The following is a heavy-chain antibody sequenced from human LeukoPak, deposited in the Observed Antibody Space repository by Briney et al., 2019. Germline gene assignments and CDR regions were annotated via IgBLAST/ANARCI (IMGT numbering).Heavy chain of an antibody. J-gene: IGHJ6*03. CDR2: IYYSGST. V-gene: IGHV4-59*01. Sequence: SETLSLTCTVSGGSISSYYWSWIRQPPGKGLEWIGYIYYSGSTNYNPSLKSRVTISVDTSKNQFSLKLSSVTAADTAVYYCARGAQGSGSYYNPLDYYYYMDVWGKGTTVTVSS. CDR3: ARGAQGSGSYYNPLDYYYYMDV. CDR1: GGSISSYY. D-gene: IGHD3-10*01.